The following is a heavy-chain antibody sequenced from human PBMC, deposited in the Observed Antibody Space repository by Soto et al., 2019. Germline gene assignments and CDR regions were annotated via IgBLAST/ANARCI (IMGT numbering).Heavy chain of an antibody. V-gene: IGHV4-59*01. CDR2: VYHTGAT. Sequence: SETLSLTCTVSGASISSSYWSWIRQSPERGLEWIAYVYHTGATNYNPSLKSRVTISLDTSKGQFSLNLTSLTTADTAVYFCARGGNRYSNVASGVGGFDFRGKGALVTISS. D-gene: IGHD5-12*01. J-gene: IGHJ4*02. CDR3: ARGGNRYSNVASGVGGFDF. CDR1: GASISSSY.